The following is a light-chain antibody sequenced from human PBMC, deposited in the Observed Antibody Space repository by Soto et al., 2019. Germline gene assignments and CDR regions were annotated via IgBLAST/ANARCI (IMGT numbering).Light chain of an antibody. Sequence: DVQMTQSPSSLSAFVGDRVTITCRASQGIAPYLAWFQQKPGKVPKLLIYATSTLQSGVPSRFSGSGSGTDLTLTINSLQPEDVVTYYYQKYSSAPLTFGGGTKVEIK. CDR1: QGIAPY. J-gene: IGKJ4*01. CDR2: ATS. CDR3: QKYSSAPLT. V-gene: IGKV1-27*01.